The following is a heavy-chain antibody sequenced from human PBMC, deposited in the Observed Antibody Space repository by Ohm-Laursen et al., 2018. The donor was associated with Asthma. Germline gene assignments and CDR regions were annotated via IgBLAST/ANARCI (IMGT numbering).Heavy chain of an antibody. V-gene: IGHV1-2*06. CDR1: GYTFTGYY. CDR2: INPNSGGT. D-gene: IGHD3-22*01. Sequence: ASVKVSCKVSGYTFTGYYMHWVRQAPGQGLEWMGRINPNSGGTNYAQKFQGRVTMTRDTSISTAYMELSRLRSDDTAVYYCARDRFPHYYDSSGYPGDYWGQGTLVTVSS. J-gene: IGHJ4*02. CDR3: ARDRFPHYYDSSGYPGDY.